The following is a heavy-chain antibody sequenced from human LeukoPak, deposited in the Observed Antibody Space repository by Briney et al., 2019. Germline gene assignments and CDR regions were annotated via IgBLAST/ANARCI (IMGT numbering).Heavy chain of an antibody. D-gene: IGHD3-22*01. Sequence: GASVKVSCKASVGTFSSYAISWVRQAPGQGLEWMGRIIPIFGTANYAQKLQGRVTITTDESTSTAYMELSSLRSEDTAVYYCARELVVGDAFDIWGQGTMVTVSS. CDR1: VGTFSSYA. J-gene: IGHJ3*02. CDR3: ARELVVGDAFDI. V-gene: IGHV1-69*05. CDR2: IIPIFGTA.